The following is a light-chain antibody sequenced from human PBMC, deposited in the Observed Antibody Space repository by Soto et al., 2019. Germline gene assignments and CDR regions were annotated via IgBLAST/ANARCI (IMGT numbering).Light chain of an antibody. CDR1: QSVSSSY. CDR2: GAS. J-gene: IGKJ4*01. V-gene: IGKV3-20*01. CDR3: QQYGSSPAVT. Sequence: EIVSTKYPGTLSLSPGERATLSCRASQSVSSSYLAWYQQKPGQAPRLLIYGASSRATGIPDRFSGSGSGTDFTLTISRLEPEDFAVYYCQQYGSSPAVTFGGGTKVEIK.